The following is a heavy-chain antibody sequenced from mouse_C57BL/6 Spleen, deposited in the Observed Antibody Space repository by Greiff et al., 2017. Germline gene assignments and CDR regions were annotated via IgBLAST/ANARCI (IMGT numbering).Heavy chain of an antibody. J-gene: IGHJ3*01. CDR3: AREGSGSPY. Sequence: EVKLVESGGGLVKPGGSLKLSCAASGFTFSSYAMSWVRQTPEKRLEWVATISDGGSYTYYPDNVKGRFTISRDNAKNNLYLQMSHLKSEDTAMYYCAREGSGSPYWGQGTLVTVSA. CDR1: GFTFSSYA. D-gene: IGHD3-1*01. CDR2: ISDGGSYT. V-gene: IGHV5-4*01.